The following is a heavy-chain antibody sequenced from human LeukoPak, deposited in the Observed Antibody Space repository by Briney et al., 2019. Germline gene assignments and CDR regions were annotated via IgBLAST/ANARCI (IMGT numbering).Heavy chain of an antibody. CDR3: ARGLSGNYYYYYAMDV. CDR2: ISYDGSNK. V-gene: IGHV3-30-3*01. D-gene: IGHD6-19*01. CDR1: GFTFTSYA. J-gene: IGHJ6*02. Sequence: GRSLRLSCAASGFTFTSYAMHWVRQAPGKGLEWVAVISYDGSNKYYVESVKGRFTISRDNSKNTLYLQMNSLRTEGTAVYYCARGLSGNYYYYYAMDVWGQGTTVTVSS.